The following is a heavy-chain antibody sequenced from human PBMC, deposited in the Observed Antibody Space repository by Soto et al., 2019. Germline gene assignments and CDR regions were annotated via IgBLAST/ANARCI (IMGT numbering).Heavy chain of an antibody. CDR3: AKDSPVGVPLLRDLHD. D-gene: IGHD2-15*01. Sequence: VGSLRLSCAASGFTFSNYGMSWVRQAPGKGLEWVSVISGSGGSTYYADSVKGRFTLSRDNSKNTVYLQMNSLRAEDTAVYYCAKDSPVGVPLLRDLHDWGQGTLVTVSS. CDR2: ISGSGGST. CDR1: GFTFSNYG. J-gene: IGHJ1*01. V-gene: IGHV3-23*01.